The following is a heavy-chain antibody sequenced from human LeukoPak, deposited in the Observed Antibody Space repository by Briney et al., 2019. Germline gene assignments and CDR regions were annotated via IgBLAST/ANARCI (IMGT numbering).Heavy chain of an antibody. CDR3: AREPSLGSPVEPRLY. J-gene: IGHJ4*02. CDR1: GGSISSGGYS. V-gene: IGHV4-30-2*05. CDR2: IYHSGST. D-gene: IGHD3-16*02. Sequence: SETLSLTCAVSGGSISSGGYSWSWIRQPPGKGLEWIGYIYHSGSTYYNPSLKSRVTISVDTSKNQFSLKLSSVTAADTAVYYCAREPSLGSPVEPRLYWGQGTLVTVSS.